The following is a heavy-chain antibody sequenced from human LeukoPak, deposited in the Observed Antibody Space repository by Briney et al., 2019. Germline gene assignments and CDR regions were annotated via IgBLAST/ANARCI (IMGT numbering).Heavy chain of an antibody. J-gene: IGHJ4*02. D-gene: IGHD3-22*01. CDR1: GFTFSSYN. V-gene: IGHV3-21*01. CDR3: AKDGGSGYYRRLDD. CDR2: ISSSSSYI. Sequence: GGSLRLFCAPSGFTFSSYNMNWARQAPGKGLECVSSISSSSSYIYYADSVKGRFTISRDNSKNTLYLQMNSVRAEDTAVYYCAKDGGSGYYRRLDDWGQGTLVTVSS.